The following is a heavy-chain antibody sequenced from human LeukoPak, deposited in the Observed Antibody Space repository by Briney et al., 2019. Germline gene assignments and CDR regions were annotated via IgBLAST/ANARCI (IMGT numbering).Heavy chain of an antibody. CDR2: ISSGSSTI. Sequence: GGSLRLSCAASGLAFSSLSMNWVRQAPGKGLEWVSYISSGSSTIYYADSVKGRFTISRDNAQNSLYLQMNSLRADDTAVYYCARGKGFEYLLYWGQGTLVTVSS. CDR1: GLAFSSLS. V-gene: IGHV3-48*01. J-gene: IGHJ4*02. D-gene: IGHD3-10*01. CDR3: ARGKGFEYLLY.